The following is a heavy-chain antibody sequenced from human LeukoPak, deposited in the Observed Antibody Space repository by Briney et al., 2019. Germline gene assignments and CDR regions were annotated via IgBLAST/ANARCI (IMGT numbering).Heavy chain of an antibody. J-gene: IGHJ4*02. CDR1: GFTFSSYG. D-gene: IGHD1-26*01. CDR3: ARGIAHGGYLFDY. V-gene: IGHV3-33*01. CDR2: IWYDGSNK. Sequence: HPGGSLRLSCAASGFTFSSYGMHWVRQAPGKGLEWVAVIWYDGSNKYYADSVKGRFTISRDNSKNTLYLQMNSLRAEDTAVYYCARGIAHGGYLFDYWGQGTLVTVSS.